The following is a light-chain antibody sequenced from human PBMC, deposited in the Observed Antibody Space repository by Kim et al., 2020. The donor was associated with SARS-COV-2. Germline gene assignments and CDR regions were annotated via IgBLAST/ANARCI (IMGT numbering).Light chain of an antibody. Sequence: QSALTQPASVSGSPGQSITISCTGTSSDVGNYNLVSWYQQYPGKAPKVIIYEVNKRPSGVSNRFSGSKSGNTASLTISGLQAEDEADYYCCSYARRGSTFYVIFGGGTQLTVL. CDR2: EVN. V-gene: IGLV2-23*02. CDR1: SSDVGNYNL. J-gene: IGLJ2*01. CDR3: CSYARRGSTFYVI.